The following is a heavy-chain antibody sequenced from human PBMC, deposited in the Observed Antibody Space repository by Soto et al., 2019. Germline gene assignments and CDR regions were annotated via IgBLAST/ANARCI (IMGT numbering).Heavy chain of an antibody. J-gene: IGHJ6*02. V-gene: IGHV3-21*01. Sequence: LRLSCAASGFTFSSYSMNWVRQAPGKGLEWVSSISSSSSYIYYADSVKGRFTISRDNAKNSLYLQMNSLRAEDTAVYYCARDAYDFWSGYLVPGMDVWGQGTTVTVSS. D-gene: IGHD3-3*01. CDR3: ARDAYDFWSGYLVPGMDV. CDR2: ISSSSSYI. CDR1: GFTFSSYS.